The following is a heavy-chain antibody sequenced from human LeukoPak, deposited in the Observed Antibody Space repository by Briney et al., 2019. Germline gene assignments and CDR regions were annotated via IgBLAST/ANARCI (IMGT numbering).Heavy chain of an antibody. CDR2: INPNSGGT. Sequence: ASVKVSCKASGYTFTGYYMHWVRQAPGQGLEWMGWINPNSGGTNYAQKFQGRVTMTRDTSISTAYMELSRLRSDDTAVYYCATESSNWDRDVAFDIWGQGTMVTVSS. CDR1: GYTFTGYY. V-gene: IGHV1-2*02. J-gene: IGHJ3*02. D-gene: IGHD2-2*01. CDR3: ATESSNWDRDVAFDI.